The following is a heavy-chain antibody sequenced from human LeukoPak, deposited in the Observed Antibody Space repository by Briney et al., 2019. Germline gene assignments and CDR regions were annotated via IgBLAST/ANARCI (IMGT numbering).Heavy chain of an antibody. D-gene: IGHD3-10*01. CDR3: ARHTYGSGSYNYYGMDV. CDR1: GGSISSTSYY. J-gene: IGHJ6*02. V-gene: IGHV4-39*01. Sequence: SETLSLTCTVSGGSISSTSYYWGWIRQPPGKGLEWIGNIYYSGSTNYNPSLKSRVTISVDTSKKHFSLQLSSLTAADTAVYYCARHTYGSGSYNYYGMDVWGQGTTVTVSS. CDR2: IYYSGST.